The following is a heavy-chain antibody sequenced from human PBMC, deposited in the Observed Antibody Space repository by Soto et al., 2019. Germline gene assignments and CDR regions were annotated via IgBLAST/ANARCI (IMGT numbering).Heavy chain of an antibody. CDR2: IYYSGST. J-gene: IGHJ4*02. CDR1: GGSFSSSSYY. Sequence: SETLSLTCTVSGGSFSSSSYYWGWIRQPPGKGLEWIGSIYYSGSTYYNPSLKSRVTISVDTSKNQFSLKLSSVTAADTAVYYCASPPLGRYWGQGTLVTVSS. V-gene: IGHV4-39*01. CDR3: ASPPLGRY.